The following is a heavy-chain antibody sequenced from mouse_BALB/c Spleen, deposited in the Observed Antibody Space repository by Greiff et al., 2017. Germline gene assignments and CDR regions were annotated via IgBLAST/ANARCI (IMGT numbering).Heavy chain of an antibody. D-gene: IGHD2-2*01. CDR1: GYSFTDYN. Sequence: EVQLQQSGPELVKPGASVKVSCKASGYSFTDYNMYWVKQSHGKSLEWIGYIYPYNGGTGYNQKFKSKATLTVDNSSSTAYMELRSLTSEDSAVYYCARGSPSWFAYWGQGTTLTVSS. CDR3: ARGSPSWFAY. J-gene: IGHJ2*01. CDR2: IYPYNGGT. V-gene: IGHV1S29*02.